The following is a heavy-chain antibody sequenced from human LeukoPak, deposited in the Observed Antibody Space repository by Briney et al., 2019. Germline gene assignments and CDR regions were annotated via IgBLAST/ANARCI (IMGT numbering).Heavy chain of an antibody. CDR3: ARLPRRATLDY. J-gene: IGHJ4*02. CDR1: GGSFSGYS. V-gene: IGHV4-34*01. CDR2: INHSGST. Sequence: SETLSLTCAVYGGSFSGYSWSWIRQPPGKGLEWIGEINHSGSTNYNPSLKSRVTISVDTSKNQFSLKLSSVTAADTAVYYCARLPRRATLDYWGQGTLVTVSS.